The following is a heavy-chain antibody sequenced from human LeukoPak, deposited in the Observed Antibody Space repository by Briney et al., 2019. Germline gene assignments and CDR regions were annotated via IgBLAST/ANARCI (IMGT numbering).Heavy chain of an antibody. CDR1: GFTFSGYA. V-gene: IGHV3-23*01. CDR3: ATDRPHPRNEPTNFDY. Sequence: GGSLRLSCAASGFTFSGYAMSWVRQAPGKGLEWVSGISGSGGRTYYAESVKGRFTISRDNSKNTLYVQMNSLRAEDTAVYYCATDRPHPRNEPTNFDYWGQGTLVTVSS. D-gene: IGHD1-1*01. J-gene: IGHJ4*02. CDR2: ISGSGGRT.